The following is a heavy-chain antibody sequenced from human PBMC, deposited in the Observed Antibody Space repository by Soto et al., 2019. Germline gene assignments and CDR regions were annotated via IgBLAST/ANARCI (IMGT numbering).Heavy chain of an antibody. CDR3: ARGGRILTGYFYDFDY. CDR2: IKSDGSST. D-gene: IGHD3-9*01. CDR1: GFTFSSYW. J-gene: IGHJ4*02. Sequence: PGGSLRLSCAASGFTFSSYWMYWVRQAPGKGLVWVSRIKSDGSSTSYADSVRGRFTISRDNAKNTLYLQMNSLRAEDTAVYYCARGGRILTGYFYDFDYWGQGTLVTVSS. V-gene: IGHV3-74*01.